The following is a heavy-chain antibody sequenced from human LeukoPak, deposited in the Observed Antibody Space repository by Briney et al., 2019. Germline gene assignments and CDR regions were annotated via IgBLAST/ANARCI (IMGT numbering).Heavy chain of an antibody. D-gene: IGHD3-22*01. CDR2: ISSSSSYI. CDR1: GFTFSSYS. V-gene: IGHV3-21*01. Sequence: GGSLRLSCAASGFTFSSYSMNWVRQAPGKGLEWVSSISSSSSYIYYADSVKGRFTISRDNAKNTLYLQMNSLRAEDTAVYYCAREYYDSSGYYQGFDYWGQGTLVTVSS. CDR3: AREYYDSSGYYQGFDY. J-gene: IGHJ4*02.